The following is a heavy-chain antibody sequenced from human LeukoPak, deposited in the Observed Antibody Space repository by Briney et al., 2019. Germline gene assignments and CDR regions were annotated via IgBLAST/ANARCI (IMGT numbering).Heavy chain of an antibody. CDR2: IYTSGIT. D-gene: IGHD6-19*01. CDR3: ARGGWYRGWFDP. V-gene: IGHV4-4*07. CDR1: GGSISSYY. J-gene: IGHJ5*02. Sequence: SETLSLTCTVSGGSISSYYWSWVRQPAGKGLEWIGRIYTSGITNYNPSLKSRVTMSVDTSKNQFSLKLSSVTAADTAVCYCARGGWYRGWFDPWGQGTLVTVSS.